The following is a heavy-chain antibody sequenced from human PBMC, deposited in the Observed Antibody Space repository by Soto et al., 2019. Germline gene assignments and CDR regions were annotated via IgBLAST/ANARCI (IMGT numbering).Heavy chain of an antibody. V-gene: IGHV3-23*01. J-gene: IGHJ3*01. Sequence: GGSLRLSCEASGFTFSNFGMSWVRQAPGKGLEWVSGLTGNGGTTYYADSVKGRFTISRDNAKNSLYLEMNSLRAEDTAVYYCAKEKSVMNSGYDAFDVWGQGTMVTVSS. D-gene: IGHD5-12*01. CDR2: LTGNGGTT. CDR1: GFTFSNFG. CDR3: AKEKSVMNSGYDAFDV.